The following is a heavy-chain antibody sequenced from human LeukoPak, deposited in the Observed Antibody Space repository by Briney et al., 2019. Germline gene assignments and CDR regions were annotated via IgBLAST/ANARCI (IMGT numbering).Heavy chain of an antibody. J-gene: IGHJ3*02. Sequence: PSETLSLTCTVSGGSISNYYWSWIRQPPGKGLEWIGYIYYSGSTYYNPSLKSRVTISVDASKNQFSLKLSSVAAADTAVYYCARGPPKGPRVVVTATDAFDIWGQGTMVTVSS. V-gene: IGHV4-59*12. CDR1: GGSISNYY. D-gene: IGHD2-21*02. CDR3: ARGPPKGPRVVVTATDAFDI. CDR2: IYYSGST.